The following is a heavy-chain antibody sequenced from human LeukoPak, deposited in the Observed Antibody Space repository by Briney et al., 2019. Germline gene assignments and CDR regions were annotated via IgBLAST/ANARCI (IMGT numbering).Heavy chain of an antibody. V-gene: IGHV3-7*03. J-gene: IGHJ4*02. Sequence: GGSLRLSCAASGFTFSSYWMSWVRQAPGNALEWVGNIKQDGSEKYYVDSVKVRCTISRDNAKNSLYLQMNSLRAEDTAVYYCARDEGYYDSSGYYPFDYWGQGTLVTVSS. CDR1: GFTFSSYW. CDR3: ARDEGYYDSSGYYPFDY. D-gene: IGHD3-22*01. CDR2: IKQDGSEK.